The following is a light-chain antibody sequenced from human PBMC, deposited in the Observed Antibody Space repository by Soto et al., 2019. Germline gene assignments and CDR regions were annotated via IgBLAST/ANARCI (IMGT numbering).Light chain of an antibody. CDR1: QSVNSN. J-gene: IGKJ1*01. Sequence: EIVMTQSPATLSVSPGERVTLSCRASQSVNSNMAWYQQKPGQVPRVLIYGASTRATGIPARFSGSGSGTEFTLTITNLQPEDFAVYHCQQYDNWPPWTFGQGTKLEIK. CDR2: GAS. V-gene: IGKV3-15*01. CDR3: QQYDNWPPWT.